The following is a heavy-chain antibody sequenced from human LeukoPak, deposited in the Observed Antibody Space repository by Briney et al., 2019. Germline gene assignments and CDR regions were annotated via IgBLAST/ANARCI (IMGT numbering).Heavy chain of an antibody. Sequence: GGSLRLSCAASGFTFSSYSMNWVRQAPGKGLEWVSSISSSSSYIYYADSVKGRFTISRDNAKNSLYLQMNSLRAEDTAVCYCFTFGGVIGWFDPWGQGTLVTVSS. CDR3: FTFGGVIGWFDP. CDR1: GFTFSSYS. D-gene: IGHD3-16*01. J-gene: IGHJ5*02. V-gene: IGHV3-21*01. CDR2: ISSSSSYI.